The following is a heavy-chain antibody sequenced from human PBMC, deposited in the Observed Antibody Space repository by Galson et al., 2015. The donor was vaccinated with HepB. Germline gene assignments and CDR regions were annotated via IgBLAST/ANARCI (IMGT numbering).Heavy chain of an antibody. V-gene: IGHV3-33*01. CDR3: ARDRSERYFDL. J-gene: IGHJ2*01. CDR2: IYYDGSNQ. D-gene: IGHD5-24*01. Sequence: SLRLSCAASGFTFRNYGMHWVRQAPGKGLEWVAVIYYDGSNQYYADSVKGRFTISRDNSRNMVSLQMNSLRAEDTAVYYCARDRSERYFDLWGRGTLVTVSS. CDR1: GFTFRNYG.